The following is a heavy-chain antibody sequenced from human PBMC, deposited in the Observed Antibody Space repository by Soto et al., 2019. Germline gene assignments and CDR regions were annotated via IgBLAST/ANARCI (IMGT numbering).Heavy chain of an antibody. CDR2: ISGSGDST. Sequence: EVPLLESGGGLVQPGGSLRLSCAASGFTFSTYAMNWVRQAPGKGLEWVSGISGSGDSTYYADSVKGRFTVSRDNSKNTLYLQMNSLRAEDTAVFYCAKERSSGWSFDYWGQGTLVTVSS. V-gene: IGHV3-23*01. D-gene: IGHD6-19*01. CDR3: AKERSSGWSFDY. J-gene: IGHJ4*02. CDR1: GFTFSTYA.